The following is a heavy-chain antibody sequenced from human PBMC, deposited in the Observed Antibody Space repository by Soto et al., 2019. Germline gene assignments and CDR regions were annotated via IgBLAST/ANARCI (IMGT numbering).Heavy chain of an antibody. CDR3: ARADMVRGYGMDV. Sequence: QVQLVQSGAEVKKPGSSVKVSCKASGGTFSSYTISWVRQAPGQGLEWMGRIIPILGIANYAQKFQVRVTITADKSTSTAYMELSSLRSEDMAVYYCARADMVRGYGMDVWGQGTTVTVSS. CDR1: GGTFSSYT. CDR2: IIPILGIA. J-gene: IGHJ6*02. V-gene: IGHV1-69*02. D-gene: IGHD3-10*01.